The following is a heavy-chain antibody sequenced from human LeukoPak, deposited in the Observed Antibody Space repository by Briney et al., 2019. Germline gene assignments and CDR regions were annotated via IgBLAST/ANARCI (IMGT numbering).Heavy chain of an antibody. CDR3: AKVLYYYDSSGYYWGYFDY. D-gene: IGHD3-22*01. Sequence: GGSLRLSCAASGFTVDDYAMRWVRQAPGKGLEWVSGISWNSGSIGYADSVKGRFTISRDNAKNSLYLQMNSLRAEDTALYYCAKVLYYYDSSGYYWGYFDYWGQGTLVTVSS. J-gene: IGHJ4*02. CDR2: ISWNSGSI. V-gene: IGHV3-9*01. CDR1: GFTVDDYA.